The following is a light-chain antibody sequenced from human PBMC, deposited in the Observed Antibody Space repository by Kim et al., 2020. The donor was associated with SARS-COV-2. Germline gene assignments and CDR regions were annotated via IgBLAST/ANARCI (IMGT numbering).Light chain of an antibody. J-gene: IGLJ2*01. CDR3: NSRDSSGNRGV. CDR1: SLRSYY. Sequence: ALGQTGRIKSQGDSLRSYYASWYQQKPGQAPVLVIYGKNNRPSGIPDRFSGSSSGNTASLTITGAQAEDEADYYCNSRDSSGNRGVFGGGTQLTVL. V-gene: IGLV3-19*01. CDR2: GKN.